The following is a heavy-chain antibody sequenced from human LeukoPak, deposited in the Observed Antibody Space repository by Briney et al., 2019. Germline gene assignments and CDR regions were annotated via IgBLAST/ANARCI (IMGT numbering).Heavy chain of an antibody. D-gene: IGHD3-10*01. CDR1: GYTFTSYA. Sequence: ASVKVSCKASGYTFTSYAMHWVRQAPGQRLEWMGWINAGNGNTKYSQKFQGRVTITRDTSASTAYMELSSLRSEDTAVYYCVRDRTWVTMVRGVITTDYYYYGMDVWGQGTTVTVSS. J-gene: IGHJ6*02. CDR2: INAGNGNT. CDR3: VRDRTWVTMVRGVITTDYYYYGMDV. V-gene: IGHV1-3*01.